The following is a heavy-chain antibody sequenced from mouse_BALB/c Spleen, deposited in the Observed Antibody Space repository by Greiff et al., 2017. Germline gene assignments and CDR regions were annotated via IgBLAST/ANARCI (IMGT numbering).Heavy chain of an antibody. D-gene: IGHD2-4*01. CDR2: IYPGDGDT. Sequence: QVQLQQSGAELARPGASVKLSCKASGYTFTSYWMQWVKQRPGQGLEWIGAIYPGDGDTRYTQKFKGKATLTADKSSSTAYMQLSSLASEDSAVYYCALIYYDYDVSTYYYAMDYWGQGTSVTVSS. CDR3: ALIYYDYDVSTYYYAMDY. CDR1: GYTFTSYW. J-gene: IGHJ4*01. V-gene: IGHV1-87*01.